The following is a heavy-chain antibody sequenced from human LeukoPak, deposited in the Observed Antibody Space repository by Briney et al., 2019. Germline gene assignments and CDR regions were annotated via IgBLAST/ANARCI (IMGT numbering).Heavy chain of an antibody. J-gene: IGHJ5*02. Sequence: SETLSLTCAVYGGSFSGYYWSWIRQPPGKGLEWIGSIYYSGSTYYNPSLKSRVTISVDTSKNQFSLKLSSVTAADTAVYYCARHSAILTGYYWGYNWFDPWGQGTLVTVSS. V-gene: IGHV4-34*01. CDR3: ARHSAILTGYYWGYNWFDP. CDR1: GGSFSGYY. D-gene: IGHD3-9*01. CDR2: IYYSGST.